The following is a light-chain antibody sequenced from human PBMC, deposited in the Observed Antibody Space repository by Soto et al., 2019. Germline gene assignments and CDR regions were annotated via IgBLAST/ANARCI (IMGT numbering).Light chain of an antibody. CDR3: QQYYSTPPT. CDR2: WAS. Sequence: DIVLTQSPDSLAVSLGERATINCKSSQSVLYSSKNKNYLAWYQQKPGQPPKLLFYWASTRESGVPDRFSGSGSGTDFTLTITSLQAEDVAVYYCQQYYSTPPTFGGGAKVEIK. J-gene: IGKJ4*01. V-gene: IGKV4-1*01. CDR1: QSVLYSSKNKNY.